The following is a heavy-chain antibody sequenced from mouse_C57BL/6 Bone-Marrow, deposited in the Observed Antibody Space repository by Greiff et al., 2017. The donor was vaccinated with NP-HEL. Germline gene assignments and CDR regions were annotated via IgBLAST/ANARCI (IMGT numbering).Heavy chain of an antibody. J-gene: IGHJ4*01. CDR1: GFNIKDDY. CDR2: IDPENGDT. Sequence: EVQLQQSGAELVRPGASVKLSCTASGFNIKDDYMHWVKQRPEQGLEWIGWIDPENGDTEYASKFQGKATITADTSSNTAYLQLSSLTSEDTAVYYCTKRAYYSNLYAMDYWGQGTSVTVSS. CDR3: TKRAYYSNLYAMDY. V-gene: IGHV14-4*01. D-gene: IGHD2-5*01.